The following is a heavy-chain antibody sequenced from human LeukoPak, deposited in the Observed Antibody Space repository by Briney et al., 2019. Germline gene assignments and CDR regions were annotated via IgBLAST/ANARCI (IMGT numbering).Heavy chain of an antibody. CDR2: ISYDGSNK. CDR3: AKDLSYSTDWPYFDY. D-gene: IGHD6-19*01. J-gene: IGHJ4*02. Sequence: PGRSLRLSCAASGFTLSSYGMHWVRQAPGKGLEWVAFISYDGSNKYFADSVKGRFTISRDNSKNTLYLQMTSLRAEDTAVYYCAKDLSYSTDWPYFDYWGQGTLVTASS. V-gene: IGHV3-30*18. CDR1: GFTLSSYG.